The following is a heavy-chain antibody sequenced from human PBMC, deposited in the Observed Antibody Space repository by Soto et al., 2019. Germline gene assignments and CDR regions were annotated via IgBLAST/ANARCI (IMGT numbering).Heavy chain of an antibody. CDR1: GDTFTDYY. Sequence: QVQLMQSGAEVKKPGASVKVSCKASGDTFTDYYIHWVRQAPGQGLEWMGTVNPSGGHTTYAQHFLGRVTMNRDTSHSTLYMELTSLTSDDTAIYYCARGGHVVVVTAALDYWGQGTLVTVSS. CDR3: ARGGHVVVVTAALDY. J-gene: IGHJ4*02. D-gene: IGHD2-21*02. CDR2: VNPSGGHT. V-gene: IGHV1-46*01.